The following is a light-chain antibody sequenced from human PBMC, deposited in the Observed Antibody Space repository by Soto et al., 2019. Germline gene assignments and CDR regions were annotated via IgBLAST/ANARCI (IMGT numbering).Light chain of an antibody. CDR1: QSISSR. V-gene: IGKV1-12*01. J-gene: IGKJ2*01. CDR2: GTS. Sequence: IQMTQSPSSVSASVGDRVTITCRASQSISSRLAWYQQKPGKAPKLLIYGTSSLQSGVPSRFSGSGSATDFTLTISSLQPEDFATYYCQQGNSFPYTFGQGTKLEIK. CDR3: QQGNSFPYT.